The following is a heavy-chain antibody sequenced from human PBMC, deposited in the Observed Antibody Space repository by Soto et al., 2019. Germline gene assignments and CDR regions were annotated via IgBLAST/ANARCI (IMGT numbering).Heavy chain of an antibody. Sequence: QVQLVQSGAEVKKPGSSVKVSCKASGGTFSSYAISWVRQAPGQGLEWMGGIIPIFGTANHAQKFQGRVTETAGEPSRPACMELSRLRSEDTAGDYCGEDGGTMRGVYWGQGTLVTVSS. D-gene: IGHD3-22*01. CDR3: GEDGGTMRGVY. CDR2: IIPIFGTA. V-gene: IGHV1-69*01. J-gene: IGHJ4*02. CDR1: GGTFSSYA.